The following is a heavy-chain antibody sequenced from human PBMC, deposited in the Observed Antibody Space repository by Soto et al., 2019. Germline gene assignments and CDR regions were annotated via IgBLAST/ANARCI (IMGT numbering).Heavy chain of an antibody. CDR2: IIPIFGTE. CDR1: GGTFSSYA. V-gene: IGHV1-69*01. Sequence: QVQLVQSGAEVKKPGSSVKVSCKASGGTFSSYAISWVRQAPGQGLEWMGGIIPIFGTENYAQKFQGRVTITADESTSTAYMELSSLRSEDTAVYYCARVGGYCSGGSCYLGVSELGYFDYWGQGTLVTVSS. D-gene: IGHD2-15*01. J-gene: IGHJ4*02. CDR3: ARVGGYCSGGSCYLGVSELGYFDY.